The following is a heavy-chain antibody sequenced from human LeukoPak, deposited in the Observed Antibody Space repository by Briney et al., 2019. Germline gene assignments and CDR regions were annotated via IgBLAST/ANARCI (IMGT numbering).Heavy chain of an antibody. Sequence: QSGGSLRLSCAASGFTFSTYPMHWVRQAPGEGLEYLSGISSNGVYTYYANSVKGRFTISRDNSKNTLYLQMGSLRAEDMAVYYCARVLGSGSYYLDNWGQGTLVTASS. CDR1: GFTFSTYP. D-gene: IGHD1-26*01. J-gene: IGHJ4*02. CDR3: ARVLGSGSYYLDN. V-gene: IGHV3-64*01. CDR2: ISSNGVYT.